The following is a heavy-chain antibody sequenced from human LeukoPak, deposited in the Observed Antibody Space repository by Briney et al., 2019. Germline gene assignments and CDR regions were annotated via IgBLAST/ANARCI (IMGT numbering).Heavy chain of an antibody. CDR1: GFTFSSYA. V-gene: IGHV3-23*01. J-gene: IGHJ4*02. Sequence: PGGSLRLSCAASGFTFSSYAMSWVRQAPGKGLEWVSAISGSGGSTYYADSVKGRFTISRDNSKNTLYLQMNSLRVEDTAVYYCAKSMLSTASRELDYWGQGTLVIVSS. D-gene: IGHD3-16*01. CDR2: ISGSGGST. CDR3: AKSMLSTASRELDY.